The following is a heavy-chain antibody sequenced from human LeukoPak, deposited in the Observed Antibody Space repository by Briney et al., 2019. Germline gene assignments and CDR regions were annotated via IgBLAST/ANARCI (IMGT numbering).Heavy chain of an antibody. Sequence: TGGSLRLSCAASGFTFSSYWMSWVRQAPGKGLEWVAFIRYDGSDKYYADSVKGRFTVSRDNSKNMVYLQMNSLRAEDTAVYYCAKKYSSGRRPYGYYMDVWGKGTTVIVSS. J-gene: IGHJ6*03. D-gene: IGHD6-19*01. CDR1: GFTFSSYW. V-gene: IGHV3-30*02. CDR2: IRYDGSDK. CDR3: AKKYSSGRRPYGYYMDV.